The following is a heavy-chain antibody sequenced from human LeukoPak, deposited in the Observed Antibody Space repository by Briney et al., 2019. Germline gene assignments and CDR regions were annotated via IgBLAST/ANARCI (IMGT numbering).Heavy chain of an antibody. CDR1: AGSFISSSHH. CDR2: VYYGRTT. V-gene: IGHV4-39*01. J-gene: IGHJ5*01. CDR3: VRHDGRGGATMGAFDS. D-gene: IGHD5-12*01. Sequence: SETLSLTCTVSAGSFISSSHHWGWIRQSPGKGLEWIGTVYYGRTTYYNPSLDGRVTISLDTSANHFSLQLNSVTAADTAVYYCVRHDGRGGATMGAFDSWGQGSLVTVSS.